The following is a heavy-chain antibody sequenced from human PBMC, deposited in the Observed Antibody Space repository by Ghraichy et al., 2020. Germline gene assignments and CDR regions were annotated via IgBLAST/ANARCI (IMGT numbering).Heavy chain of an antibody. CDR1: GGSFGGYY. D-gene: IGHD6-19*01. CDR3: ARGAPGIAVAPVY. V-gene: IGHV4-34*01. Sequence: SETLSLTCTVYGGSFGGYYWNWIRQPPGKGLEWIGQINHSEKSDYNPSLKSRVTISVYTSKNQFSLKLSSVTAADTAVYYCARGAPGIAVAPVYWGQGTLVTVSS. CDR2: INHSEKS. J-gene: IGHJ4*02.